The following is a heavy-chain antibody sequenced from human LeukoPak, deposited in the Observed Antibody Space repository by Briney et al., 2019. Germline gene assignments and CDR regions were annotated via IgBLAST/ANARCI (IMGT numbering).Heavy chain of an antibody. J-gene: IGHJ4*02. CDR2: ISAYNCNT. CDR3: ARDGYSGYDRVFDY. Sequence: ASVKVSCKASGYTFTSYGISWVRQAPGQGLEWMGRISAYNCNTNSAQKLQGRVTMTTDTSTSTAYMDLRSLRSDDTAVYYCARDGYSGYDRVFDYWGQGTLVTVSS. D-gene: IGHD5-12*01. V-gene: IGHV1-18*01. CDR1: GYTFTSYG.